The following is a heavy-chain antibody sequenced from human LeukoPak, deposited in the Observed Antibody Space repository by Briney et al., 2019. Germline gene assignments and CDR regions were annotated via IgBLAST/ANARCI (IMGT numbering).Heavy chain of an antibody. CDR1: GFTFSKYW. Sequence: GGSLRLSCAASGFTFSKYWMTWVRQPPGRGLEWAANIKEDGREIHYVDAVKGRFTISRDNVKNSLYLQMNSLRAEDTAVYYCARDPVRRFDYWGQGTLVTVSS. CDR2: IKEDGREI. V-gene: IGHV3-7*03. CDR3: ARDPVRRFDY. J-gene: IGHJ4*02.